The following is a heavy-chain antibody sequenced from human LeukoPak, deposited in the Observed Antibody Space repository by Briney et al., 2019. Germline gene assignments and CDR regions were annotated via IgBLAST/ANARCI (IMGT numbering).Heavy chain of an antibody. CDR1: GYTFTSYD. CDR3: ARVSPTYYYDSSGYTDAFDI. CDR2: MNPNSGNT. D-gene: IGHD3-22*01. J-gene: IGHJ3*02. Sequence: EASVKVSCKASGYTFTSYDINWVRQATGQGLEWMGWMNPNSGNTGYAQKFQGRVTMTRNTSISTAYMELSSLRSEDTAVYYCARVSPTYYYDSSGYTDAFDIWGQGTMVTVPS. V-gene: IGHV1-8*01.